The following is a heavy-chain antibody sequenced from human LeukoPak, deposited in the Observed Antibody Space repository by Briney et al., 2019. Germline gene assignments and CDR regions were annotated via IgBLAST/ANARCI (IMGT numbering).Heavy chain of an antibody. D-gene: IGHD4-23*01. Sequence: SGPALVKPTQTLTLTCTFSGFSLSTSGMCVSWIRQPPGKALEWLARIDWDDDKYYSTSLKTRLTISKDTSKNQVVLTMTNMDPVDTATYYYARIIYGGNSSHAFDIWGQGTMVTVSS. CDR2: IDWDDDK. J-gene: IGHJ3*02. CDR3: ARIIYGGNSSHAFDI. CDR1: GFSLSTSGMC. V-gene: IGHV2-70*11.